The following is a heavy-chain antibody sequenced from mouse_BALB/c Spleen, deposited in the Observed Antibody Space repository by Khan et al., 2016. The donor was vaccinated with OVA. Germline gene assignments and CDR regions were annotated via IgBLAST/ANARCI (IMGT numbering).Heavy chain of an antibody. J-gene: IGHJ4*01. CDR2: VDPASDNT. CDR3: ARSTSLWPMDY. V-gene: IGHV14-3*02. CDR1: GFNIKDTY. D-gene: IGHD1-1*01. Sequence: VQLQQSGAELVKPGASVKLSCTASGFNIKDTYMHWVKQRPEQGLEWIGRVDPASDNTKYDPQFQAKATITADPSSNIAYLQLSSLTSEYTAVYYCARSTSLWPMDYWGQGTSVTVSS.